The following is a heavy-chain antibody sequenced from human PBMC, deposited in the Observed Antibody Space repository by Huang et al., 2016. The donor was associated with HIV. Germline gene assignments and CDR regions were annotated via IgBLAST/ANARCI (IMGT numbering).Heavy chain of an antibody. J-gene: IGHJ4*02. CDR2: IFPDDADT. Sequence: VQLVQSGAEVKKPGESLKISCKGSGYSFSSYWIAWVRKMPGKGLEWMVIIFPDDADTTYSPSFEGQVTISADKSIGTAYLQWSSLKASDTAMYYCARRFSSSSGYFDYWGQGSLVTVSS. D-gene: IGHD6-6*01. CDR1: GYSFSSYW. CDR3: ARRFSSSSGYFDY. V-gene: IGHV5-51*01.